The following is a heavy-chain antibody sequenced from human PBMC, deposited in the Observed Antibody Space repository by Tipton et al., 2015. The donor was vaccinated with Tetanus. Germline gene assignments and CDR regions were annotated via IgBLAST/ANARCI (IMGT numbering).Heavy chain of an antibody. J-gene: IGHJ4*02. CDR3: VRDRAAAGGSDY. CDR1: GGPFYKHG. CDR2: IIPASGAT. Sequence: QSGAEVKKPGSSVKVSCKSSGGPFYKHGIDWVRQAPGQGLEWMGGIIPASGATNYAHKFQGRVTMTADASTTTVHMELSNLRSDDTAVYYCVRDRAAAGGSDYWGQGTPVTV. V-gene: IGHV1-69*01. D-gene: IGHD6-25*01.